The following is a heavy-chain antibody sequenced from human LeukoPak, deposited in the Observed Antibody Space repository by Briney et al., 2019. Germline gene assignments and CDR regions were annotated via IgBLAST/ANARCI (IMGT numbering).Heavy chain of an antibody. CDR3: AKDPNDYGDYGVGYYYGMDV. J-gene: IGHJ6*02. CDR1: GFTFDDSA. D-gene: IGHD4-17*01. Sequence: PGGSLRLSCAASGFTFDDSAMHWVRQAPGKGLEWVSVISWNSGSIGYADSVKGRFTISRDNAKNSLYLHTNSLRAEDTAVYYCAKDPNDYGDYGVGYYYGMDVWGQGTTVTVSS. CDR2: ISWNSGSI. V-gene: IGHV3-9*01.